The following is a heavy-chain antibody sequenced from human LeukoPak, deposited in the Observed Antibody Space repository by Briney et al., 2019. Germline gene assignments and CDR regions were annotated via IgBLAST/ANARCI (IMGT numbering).Heavy chain of an antibody. V-gene: IGHV4-61*01. Sequence: PSETLSLTCIVSGGSVSSGSYYWSWIRQPPGKGLEWIGYIYYSGSTNYNLSLKSRVTISVDTSKNQFSLKLSSVTAADTAVYYCARDPMVRGVIPYWGQGTLVTVSS. D-gene: IGHD3-10*01. CDR2: IYYSGST. CDR1: GGSVSSGSYY. J-gene: IGHJ4*02. CDR3: ARDPMVRGVIPY.